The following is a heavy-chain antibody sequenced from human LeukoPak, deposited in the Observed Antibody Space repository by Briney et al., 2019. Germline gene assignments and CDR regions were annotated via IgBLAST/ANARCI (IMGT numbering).Heavy chain of an antibody. CDR1: GFTFSNYA. D-gene: IGHD6-13*01. J-gene: IGHJ4*02. Sequence: PGGSLRLSCAASGFTFSNYAMHWVRQAPGKRLEWVALISYDGSNTYYADSVKGRFTISRDNSKSTLYVQMNSLRAEDTAVYYCARVKGSYSNEYWGQGTLVTVSS. CDR2: ISYDGSNT. V-gene: IGHV3-30-3*01. CDR3: ARVKGSYSNEY.